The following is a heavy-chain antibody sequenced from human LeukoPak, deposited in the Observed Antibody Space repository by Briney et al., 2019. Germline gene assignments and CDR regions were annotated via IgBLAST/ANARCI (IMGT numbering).Heavy chain of an antibody. Sequence: GALRLSCAASGFTFSSYGMHWVRQAPGKGLEWVAVISYDGSNKYYADSVKGRSTISRDNSKNTLYLQMNSLRAEDTAVYYCAKDQGPTGTGFLGYWGQGTLVTVSS. D-gene: IGHD3-10*01. CDR2: ISYDGSNK. CDR3: AKDQGPTGTGFLGY. V-gene: IGHV3-30*18. J-gene: IGHJ4*02. CDR1: GFTFSSYG.